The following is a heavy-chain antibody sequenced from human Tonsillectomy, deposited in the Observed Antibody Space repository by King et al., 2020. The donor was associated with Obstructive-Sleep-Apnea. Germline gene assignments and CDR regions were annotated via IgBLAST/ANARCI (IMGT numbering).Heavy chain of an antibody. J-gene: IGHJ5*02. CDR2: IYNSGST. CDR1: GYSISSGYY. V-gene: IGHV4-38-2*02. CDR3: ARDSGDR. Sequence: VQLQESGPGLVKPSETLSLTCTVSGYSISSGYYWGWIRQPPGKGLEWIGSIYNSGSTYYNPSLKSRVTISVDTSKNQFSLRLTSVTVADTAVYYCARDSGDRWGQGTLVTVSS. D-gene: IGHD1-26*01.